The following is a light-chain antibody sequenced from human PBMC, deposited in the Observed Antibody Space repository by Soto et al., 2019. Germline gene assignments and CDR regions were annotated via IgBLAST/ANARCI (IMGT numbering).Light chain of an antibody. CDR1: SSDVGGYTY. J-gene: IGLJ1*01. Sequence: QSALTPPPSASGSPGQSVIISCTGTSSDVGGYTYVSWYQQHPGKAPKLMIYEVSKRPSGVPDRFTGSKSGNTASLTVSGLQAEDEADYYCTSYAGSNTYVFGTGTKLTVL. CDR2: EVS. CDR3: TSYAGSNTYV. V-gene: IGLV2-8*01.